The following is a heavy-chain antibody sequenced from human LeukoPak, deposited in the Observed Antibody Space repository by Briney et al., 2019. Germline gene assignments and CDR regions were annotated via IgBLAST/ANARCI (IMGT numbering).Heavy chain of an antibody. Sequence: SSETLSLTCAVYGGSFSGYYWSWIRQPPGKGLEGIGEISHSGSTNYNPSLKSRVTISVDTSKNQFSLKLTSVTAADTAVYYCARGLTVTTRRHFDYWGQGTLVTVSS. J-gene: IGHJ4*02. CDR3: ARGLTVTTRRHFDY. D-gene: IGHD4-17*01. V-gene: IGHV4-34*01. CDR1: GGSFSGYY. CDR2: ISHSGST.